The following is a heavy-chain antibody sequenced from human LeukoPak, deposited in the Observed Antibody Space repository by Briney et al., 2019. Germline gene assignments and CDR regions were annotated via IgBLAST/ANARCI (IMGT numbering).Heavy chain of an antibody. CDR2: ICHSGST. CDR3: ARPYYYYMDV. Sequence: PSETLSLTCTVSGGSISSSSYYWGWIRQPPGKGLEWIGEICHSGSTNYNPSLKSRVTISVDKSKNQFSLKLSSVTAADTAVYYCARPYYYYMDVWGKGTTVTVSS. CDR1: GGSISSSSYY. V-gene: IGHV4-39*07. J-gene: IGHJ6*03.